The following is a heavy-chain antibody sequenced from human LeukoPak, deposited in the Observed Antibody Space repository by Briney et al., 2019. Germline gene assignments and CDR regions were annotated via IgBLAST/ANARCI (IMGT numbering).Heavy chain of an antibody. Sequence: PSETLSLTCTVSGGSISSSSYYWGWIRQPPGKGLEWIASIYYSGSTYYKSSLKSRVTMSVDSSKNQFSLRLNSVTAADTAVYFCARQGSARANWFDPWGQGTLVTVSS. D-gene: IGHD6-6*01. V-gene: IGHV4-39*01. CDR2: IYYSGST. CDR1: GGSISSSSYY. CDR3: ARQGSARANWFDP. J-gene: IGHJ5*02.